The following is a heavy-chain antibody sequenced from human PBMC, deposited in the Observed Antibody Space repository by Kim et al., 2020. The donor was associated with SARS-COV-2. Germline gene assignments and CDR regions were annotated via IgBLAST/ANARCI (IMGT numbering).Heavy chain of an antibody. D-gene: IGHD3-22*01. Sequence: ASVKVSCKASGYTFTSYAMHWVRQAPGQRLEWMGWINAGNGNTKYSQKFQGRVTITRDTSASTAYMELSSLRSEDTAVYYCARVVMYYYDSSGYYPSWGQGTLVTVSS. V-gene: IGHV1-3*01. CDR1: GYTFTSYA. CDR3: ARVVMYYYDSSGYYPS. J-gene: IGHJ4*02. CDR2: INAGNGNT.